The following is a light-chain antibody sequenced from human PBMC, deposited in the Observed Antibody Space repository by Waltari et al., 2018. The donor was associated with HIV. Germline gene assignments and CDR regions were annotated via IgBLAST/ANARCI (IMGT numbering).Light chain of an antibody. V-gene: IGLV2-8*01. CDR2: EVT. CDR1: SSDVGGYNS. CDR3: SSYAGSNNVL. J-gene: IGLJ2*01. Sequence: QSALTQPPSASGSPGQSVAISCTGTSSDVGGYNSVSWYQQHPGKAPKLMIYEVTMRPSGVPDRFSGSKSGNTSSLTVSGLQAEDEADYYCSSYAGSNNVLFGGGTKLTVL.